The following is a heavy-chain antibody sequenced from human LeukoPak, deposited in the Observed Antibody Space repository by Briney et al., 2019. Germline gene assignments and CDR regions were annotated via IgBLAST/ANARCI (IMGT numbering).Heavy chain of an antibody. V-gene: IGHV3-74*01. CDR1: GLTFSNYW. CDR2: ISNDGTST. D-gene: IGHD2-15*01. Sequence: PGGSLRLSCAVSGLTFSNYWMHWVRQAPGKGLVWVSRISNDGTSTSYADSVKGRFTISRDNSKSTLSLQMNSLRVEDTAVYYCAKDLQWSGGPVALWGQGTLVTVSS. J-gene: IGHJ4*02. CDR3: AKDLQWSGGPVAL.